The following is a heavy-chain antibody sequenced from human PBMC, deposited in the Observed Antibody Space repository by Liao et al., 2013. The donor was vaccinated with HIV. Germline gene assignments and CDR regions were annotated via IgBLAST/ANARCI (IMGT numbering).Heavy chain of an antibody. Sequence: QLQLLESGSGLVKPSQTLSLTCDVSGGSMRGGYSWTWIRQSPGKGLEWIGYSFHGGSTFYNPSLKGRVTISVDRSKNQFSLRLSSVTAADTAVYYCASNTGLYYDSSGYRFQHWGQGTLVTVSS. V-gene: IGHV4-30-2*06. CDR3: ASNTGLYYDSSGYRFQH. J-gene: IGHJ1*01. CDR2: SFHGGST. D-gene: IGHD3-22*01. CDR1: GGSMRGGYS.